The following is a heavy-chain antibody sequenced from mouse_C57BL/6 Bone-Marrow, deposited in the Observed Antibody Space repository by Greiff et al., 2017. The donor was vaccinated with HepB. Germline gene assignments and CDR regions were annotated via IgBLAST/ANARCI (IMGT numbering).Heavy chain of an antibody. J-gene: IGHJ4*01. CDR3: ARKRSREGTGAMDY. CDR2: INPYNGGT. V-gene: IGHV1-19*01. CDR1: GYTFTDYY. Sequence: EVQLQQSGPVLVKPGASVKMSCKASGYTFTDYYMHWVKQSHGKSLEWIGVINPYNGGTSYKQKSKGKATLTVDKSSSTAYMELNSLTSEDSAVYYCARKRSREGTGAMDYWGQGTSVTVSS. D-gene: IGHD3-3*01.